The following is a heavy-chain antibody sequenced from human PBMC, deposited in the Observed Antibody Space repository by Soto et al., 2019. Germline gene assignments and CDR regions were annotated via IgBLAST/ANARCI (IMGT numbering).Heavy chain of an antibody. CDR1: GVSISSYF. CDR3: ARIGGYHGPLDY. J-gene: IGHJ4*02. Sequence: SETLSLTCTVSGVSISSYFWSWIRQPPGRGLEWIGYTYHKGSTNYSPSLKSRVAISLDTSENQFSLKVNSVTAADTAVYYCARIGGYHGPLDYWGQGTPVTVSS. CDR2: TYHKGST. D-gene: IGHD3-16*02. V-gene: IGHV4-59*01.